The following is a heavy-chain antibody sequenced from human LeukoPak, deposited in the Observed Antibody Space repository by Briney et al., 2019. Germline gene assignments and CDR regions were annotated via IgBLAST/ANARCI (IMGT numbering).Heavy chain of an antibody. V-gene: IGHV3-48*03. D-gene: IGHD1-26*01. J-gene: IGHJ4*02. CDR2: ISSSGSTI. CDR3: AKVGSYPTGGY. Sequence: GGSLRLSCAASGFTFSSYEMNWVRQAPGKGLEWVSYISSSGSTIYYADSVKGRFTISRDNSKNTLYLQMNSLRAEDTAVYYCAKVGSYPTGGYWGQGTLVTVSS. CDR1: GFTFSSYE.